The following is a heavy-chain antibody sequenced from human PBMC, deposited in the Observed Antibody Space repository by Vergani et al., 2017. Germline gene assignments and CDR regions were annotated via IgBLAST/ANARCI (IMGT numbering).Heavy chain of an antibody. CDR3: AGDRPASIVVGVHSHDAFDI. Sequence: QVQLVQSGAEVKKPGSSVKVSCKASGGTFSSYAISWVRQAPGQGLEWMGGIIPIFGTANYAQKFQGRVTITADESTSTSYMELSSLRSEDTAVYYCAGDRPASIVVGVHSHDAFDIWGQGTMVTVSS. CDR1: GGTFSSYA. D-gene: IGHD2-15*01. J-gene: IGHJ3*02. V-gene: IGHV1-69*01. CDR2: IIPIFGTA.